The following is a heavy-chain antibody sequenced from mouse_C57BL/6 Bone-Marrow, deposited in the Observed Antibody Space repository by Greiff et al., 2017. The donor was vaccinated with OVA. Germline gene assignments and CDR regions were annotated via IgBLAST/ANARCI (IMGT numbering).Heavy chain of an antibody. CDR2: IDPENGDT. Sequence: LVESGAELVRPGASVKLSCTASGFNIKDDYMHWVKQRPEQGLEWIGWIDPENGDTEYASKFQGKATITADTSSNTAYLQLSSLTSEDTAVYYCTTCYAMDYWGQGTSVTVSS. CDR3: TTCYAMDY. V-gene: IGHV14-4*01. J-gene: IGHJ4*01. CDR1: GFNIKDDY.